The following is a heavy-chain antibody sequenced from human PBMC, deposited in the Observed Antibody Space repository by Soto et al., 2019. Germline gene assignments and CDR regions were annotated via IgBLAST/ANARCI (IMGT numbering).Heavy chain of an antibody. D-gene: IGHD2-2*01. V-gene: IGHV4-31*03. J-gene: IGHJ3*01. CDR1: GGSINRGGYY. CDR3: AREAPAASDAFDV. CDR2: IYYNGNT. Sequence: QVQLQESGPGLVKPSQTLSLTCTVSGGSINRGGYYWSWIRQHPGKGLEWIGFIYYNGNTLYNPSLKSRVTISIDTSVNQFSLTLTSVTAADTAVYFCAREAPAASDAFDVWGQGTMVTVSS.